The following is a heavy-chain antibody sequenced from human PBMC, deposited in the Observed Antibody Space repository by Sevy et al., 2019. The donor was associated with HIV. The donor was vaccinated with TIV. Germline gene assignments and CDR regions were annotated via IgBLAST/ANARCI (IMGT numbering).Heavy chain of an antibody. Sequence: GGSLRLSCAASRFILSDYYMSLIRQAPGKGLEWISYISGSGDTIYYADSVKGRFTISRDNTKNSLYLQMNSLRAEDTAVYYCARDHVKDGDLGDYYYFAMDVWGQGTTVTVSS. CDR1: RFILSDYY. CDR2: ISGSGDTI. V-gene: IGHV3-11*01. CDR3: ARDHVKDGDLGDYYYFAMDV. J-gene: IGHJ6*02. D-gene: IGHD3-16*01.